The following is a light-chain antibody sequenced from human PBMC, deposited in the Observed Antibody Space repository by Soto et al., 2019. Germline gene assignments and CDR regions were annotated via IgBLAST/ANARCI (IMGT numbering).Light chain of an antibody. CDR2: STS. J-gene: IGKJ1*01. Sequence: EIVLTQSPGTLSLSPGERATLSCRASQRVSSDSLAWYQQQPGQAPRLLIYSTSNRATGIPDRFSGSGSGTDFTLTIRKLEPEDFALYYCQQYGRSQTFGQGTKVDTK. CDR1: QRVSSDS. CDR3: QQYGRSQT. V-gene: IGKV3-20*01.